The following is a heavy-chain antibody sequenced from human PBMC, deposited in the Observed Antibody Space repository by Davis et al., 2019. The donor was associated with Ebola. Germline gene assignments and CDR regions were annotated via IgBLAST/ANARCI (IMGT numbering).Heavy chain of an antibody. D-gene: IGHD5-24*01. CDR1: GAFVSSGGYS. V-gene: IGHV4-30-4*07. Sequence: SETLSLTCAVSGAFVSSGGYSWSWIRQPPGKGLEWIGYYYYTGSTYYNPSLKSRVTISVDTSKNQFSLKLSSVTAADTAVYYCARDGYNYSYFDYWGQGTLVTVSS. CDR3: ARDGYNYSYFDY. CDR2: YYYTGST. J-gene: IGHJ4*02.